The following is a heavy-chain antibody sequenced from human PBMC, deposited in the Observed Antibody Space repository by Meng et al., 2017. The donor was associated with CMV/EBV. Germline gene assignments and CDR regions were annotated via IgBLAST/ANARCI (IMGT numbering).Heavy chain of an antibody. CDR3: GATGWLLLGNDAFDI. Sequence: SVKVSCKASGFTFTSSAVQWVRQARGQRLEWIGWIVVGSGNTSYAQKFQERGTITRDMYTSTAYMELSSLRPEEKTVYYCGATGWLLLGNDAFDIWGQGTMVTVSS. CDR2: IVVGSGNT. D-gene: IGHD3-22*01. V-gene: IGHV1-58*01. J-gene: IGHJ3*02. CDR1: GFTFTSSA.